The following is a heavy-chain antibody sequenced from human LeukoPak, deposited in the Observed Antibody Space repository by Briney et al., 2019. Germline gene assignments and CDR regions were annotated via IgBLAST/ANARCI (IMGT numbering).Heavy chain of an antibody. CDR2: INSDGSTT. V-gene: IGHV3-74*01. CDR1: GFTFSTYW. D-gene: IGHD5-24*01. Sequence: GGSLRLSCAASGFTFSTYWMHWVRQAPGKGLVWVSRINSDGSTTRYADSVKGRFTISRDNAQNSLFLQMNSLRAEDTALYYCARILRLHTPRASDIWGQGTMVTVSS. CDR3: ARILRLHTPRASDI. J-gene: IGHJ3*02.